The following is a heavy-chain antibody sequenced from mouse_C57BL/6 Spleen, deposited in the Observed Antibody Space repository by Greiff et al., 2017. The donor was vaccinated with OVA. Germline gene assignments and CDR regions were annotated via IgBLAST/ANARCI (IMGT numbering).Heavy chain of an antibody. Sequence: EVQLQQSGAELVRPGASVKLSCTASGFNIKDDYMHWVKQRPEQGLEWIGWIDPENGDTEYASKFQGKATITADTSSNTAYLQLSSLTSEDTAVYYCTTGRNLYWGQGTLVTVSA. V-gene: IGHV14-4*01. CDR3: TTGRNLY. J-gene: IGHJ3*01. CDR1: GFNIKDDY. CDR2: IDPENGDT.